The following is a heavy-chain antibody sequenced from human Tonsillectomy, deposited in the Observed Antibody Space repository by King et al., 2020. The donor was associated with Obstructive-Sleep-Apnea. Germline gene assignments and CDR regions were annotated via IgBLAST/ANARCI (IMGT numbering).Heavy chain of an antibody. CDR3: ATPDYGSGSYYNVIFDY. D-gene: IGHD3-10*01. J-gene: IGHJ4*02. Sequence: QLVQSGAEVKKPGASVKVSCKVSGYTLTELSMHWVRQAPGKGLEWMGGFDPEDGETIYALKFQGRVTMTEDTSTDKAYMELSSLRSEDTAVYYCATPDYGSGSYYNVIFDYWGQGTLVTVSS. V-gene: IGHV1-24*01. CDR1: GYTLTELS. CDR2: FDPEDGET.